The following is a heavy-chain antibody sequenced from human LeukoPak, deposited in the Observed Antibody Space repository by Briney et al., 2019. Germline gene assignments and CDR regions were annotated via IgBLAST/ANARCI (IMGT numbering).Heavy chain of an antibody. CDR3: ASAAGAFDN. CDR1: GLAFSSYG. D-gene: IGHD6-19*01. V-gene: IGHV3-33*01. J-gene: IGHJ4*02. Sequence: PGRSLRLSCAASGLAFSSYGMHWVRQAPGKGLEWVAVIWSDGSVKYYGDSVKGRFTISRDNSKNTVYLQMDSLRAEDTALYYCASAAGAFDNWGQGTLVTVSS. CDR2: IWSDGSVK.